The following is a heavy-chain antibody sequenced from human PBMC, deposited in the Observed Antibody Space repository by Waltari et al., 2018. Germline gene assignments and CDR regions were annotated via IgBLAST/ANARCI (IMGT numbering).Heavy chain of an antibody. Sequence: QVQLQESGPGLVKPSETLSLTCTVSGYSISSGYYWGWIRQPPGKGLEWIGSIYHSGTTYSNPSLKSRVTISVDTSKNQFSLKLSSVTAADTAVYYCARWSPRHPLITFGGVIAFDAFDIWGQGTMVTVSS. CDR3: ARWSPRHPLITFGGVIAFDAFDI. J-gene: IGHJ3*02. CDR1: GYSISSGYY. V-gene: IGHV4-38-2*02. CDR2: IYHSGTT. D-gene: IGHD3-16*02.